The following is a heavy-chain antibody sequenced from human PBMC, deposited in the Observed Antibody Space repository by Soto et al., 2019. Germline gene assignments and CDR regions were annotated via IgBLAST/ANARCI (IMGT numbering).Heavy chain of an antibody. J-gene: IGHJ3*01. V-gene: IGHV3-30-3*01. Sequence: QVQLVESGGGVVQPGRSLRLSCAASGFTFRNYVMYWVRQAPGKGLEWVAVTSSDGSNKDYSDSVKGRFTISRDNSKNTRYLQMNSRRADDTAVYYCASSYFAGENCERRGAYDVWGQGTMVTVSS. CDR3: ASSYFAGENCERRGAYDV. CDR2: TSSDGSNK. D-gene: IGHD3-10*01. CDR1: GFTFRNYV.